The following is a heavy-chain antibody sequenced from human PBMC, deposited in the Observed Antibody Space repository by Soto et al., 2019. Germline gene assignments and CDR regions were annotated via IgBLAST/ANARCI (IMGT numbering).Heavy chain of an antibody. Sequence: EVQLVESGGGLVQPGGSPRLSCAASGFTFSNYWMHWVRQAPGKGLMWVARIKSDGSSTSYADSVKGRFTISRDNAKNTLYLQMNSLRAEDTAVYYCARAPRRYFDLWGRGTLVIVSP. V-gene: IGHV3-74*01. CDR2: IKSDGSST. CDR3: ARAPRRYFDL. J-gene: IGHJ2*01. CDR1: GFTFSNYW.